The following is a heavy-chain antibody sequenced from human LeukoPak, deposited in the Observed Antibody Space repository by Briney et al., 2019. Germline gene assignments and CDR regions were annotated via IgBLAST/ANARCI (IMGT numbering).Heavy chain of an antibody. V-gene: IGHV4-34*01. CDR2: INHSGST. D-gene: IGHD6-19*01. CDR3: ARGCRSSGWYWTGCLDY. J-gene: IGHJ4*02. CDR1: GGSFSGYY. Sequence: SETLSLTCAVYGGSFSGYYWSWIRQPPGKGLEWIGEINHSGSTNYNPSLKSRVTISVDTSKNQFSLKLSSVTAADTAVYYCARGCRSSGWYWTGCLDYWGQGTLVTVSS.